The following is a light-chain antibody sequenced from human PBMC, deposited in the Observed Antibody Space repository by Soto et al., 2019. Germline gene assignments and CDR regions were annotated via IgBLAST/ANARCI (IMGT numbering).Light chain of an antibody. CDR2: GAS. CDR3: PQYGALPPT. J-gene: IGKJ4*01. Sequence: EIVLTQFPGALSLSPGEIVTLSCRASQTVSNTSLAWYQQKSGQATKFVIDGASNSATGITDRFSGSGSGTDFTITISRLEPEDLAVSYCPQYGALPPTFGGGTKVSIQ. CDR1: QTVSNTS. V-gene: IGKV3-20*01.